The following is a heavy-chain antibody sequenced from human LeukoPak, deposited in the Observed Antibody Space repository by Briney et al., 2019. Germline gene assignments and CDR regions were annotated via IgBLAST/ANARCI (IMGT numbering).Heavy chain of an antibody. J-gene: IGHJ1*01. CDR3: ARGYSGSWAAEYFQH. CDR1: GGSFSGYY. Sequence: SETLSLTCAVYGGSFSGYYWSWIRQPPGKGLEWIGEINHSGSTNYNPSLKSRVTISVDTSKNQFSLKLSSVTAADTAVYYCARGYSGSWAAEYFQHWGQGTLVTVSS. CDR2: INHSGST. D-gene: IGHD6-13*01. V-gene: IGHV4-34*01.